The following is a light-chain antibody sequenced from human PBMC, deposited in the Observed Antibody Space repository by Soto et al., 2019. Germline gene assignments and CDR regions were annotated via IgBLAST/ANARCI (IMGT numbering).Light chain of an antibody. V-gene: IGKV3-20*01. J-gene: IGKJ1*01. CDR1: QSVSNSF. Sequence: EIVLTQSPGTLSSSPGGRATLSCRASQSVSNSFIAWYQKNPGQAPRLLIYAASNRATDIPDRFSGSGSGTDFTLIISRLEAEDFALYYCQQYGSSPWTFGQGTKVEIK. CDR2: AAS. CDR3: QQYGSSPWT.